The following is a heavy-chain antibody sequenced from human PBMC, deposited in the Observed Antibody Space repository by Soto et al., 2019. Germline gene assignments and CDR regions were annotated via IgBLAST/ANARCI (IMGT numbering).Heavy chain of an antibody. D-gene: IGHD3-10*01. J-gene: IGHJ5*02. CDR1: GYTFTSYG. CDR2: ISAYNGNT. V-gene: IGHV1-18*01. CDR3: AREEGNYYGSGSYTNFDP. Sequence: QVQLVQSGAEVKKPGASVKVSCKASGYTFTSYGISWVRQAPGQGLEWMGWISAYNGNTNYAQKPQGRVTMTTDTTTRKGYLEVRSLRSDDTAVYYCAREEGNYYGSGSYTNFDPWGQGTLVTVSS.